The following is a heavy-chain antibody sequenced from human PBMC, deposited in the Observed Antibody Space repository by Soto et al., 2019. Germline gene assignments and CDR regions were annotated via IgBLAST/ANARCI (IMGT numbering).Heavy chain of an antibody. CDR1: GDTITSFS. D-gene: IGHD1-7*01. V-gene: IGHV4-4*07. J-gene: IGHJ4*02. CDR3: EGESGENWSYEAY. Sequence: SETLSLTCTVSGDTITSFSWNWIRQSAGKGLEWIGRISTTGNTHYNPSLESRVTMSLDTSKNQFSLKLTSVTAADTAVYYCEGESGENWSYEAYWGQGTLVTVSS. CDR2: ISTTGNT.